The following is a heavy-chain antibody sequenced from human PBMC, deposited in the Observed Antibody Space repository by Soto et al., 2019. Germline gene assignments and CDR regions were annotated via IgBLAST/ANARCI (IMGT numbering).Heavy chain of an antibody. V-gene: IGHV3-48*02. CDR3: ARDRLRITMVRRYYYGMDV. CDR2: ISSSSSTI. J-gene: IGHJ6*02. CDR1: GFTFSSYS. Sequence: EVQLVESGGGLVQPGGSLRLSCAASGFTFSSYSMNWVRQAPGKGLEWVSYISSSSSTIYYADSVKGRFTISRDNAKNSLYLQMNSLRDEDTAVYYCARDRLRITMVRRYYYGMDVWGQGTTVTVSS. D-gene: IGHD3-10*01.